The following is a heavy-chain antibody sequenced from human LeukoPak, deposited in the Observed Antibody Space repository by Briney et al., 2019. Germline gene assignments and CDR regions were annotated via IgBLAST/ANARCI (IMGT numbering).Heavy chain of an antibody. CDR1: GFTFSSYG. V-gene: IGHV3-33*06. D-gene: IGHD6-19*01. CDR3: AKENGYSSGCYDY. Sequence: GGSLRLSCAASGFTFSSYGMHWVRQAPGKGLEWVAVIWYDGSNKYYADSVKGRFTISRDNSKNTLYLQMNSLRAEDTAVYHCAKENGYSSGCYDYWGQGTLVTVSS. J-gene: IGHJ4*02. CDR2: IWYDGSNK.